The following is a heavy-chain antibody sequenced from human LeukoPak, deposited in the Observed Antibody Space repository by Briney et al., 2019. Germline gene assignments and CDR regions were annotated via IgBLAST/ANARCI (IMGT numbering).Heavy chain of an antibody. J-gene: IGHJ4*02. V-gene: IGHV4-59*08. D-gene: IGHD5-12*01. CDR2: IYYSGST. CDR3: ARSGVATISGEDY. CDR1: GDSISSYY. Sequence: SQTLSLTCTVSGDSISSYYWSWIRQPPGKGLEWIGYIYYSGSTNYNPSLKSRVTISVDTSKNQFSLKLSSVTAADTAVYYCARSGVATISGEDYWGQGTLVTVSS.